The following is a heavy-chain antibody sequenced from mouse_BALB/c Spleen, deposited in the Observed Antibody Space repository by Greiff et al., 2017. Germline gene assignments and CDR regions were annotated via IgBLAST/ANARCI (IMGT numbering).Heavy chain of an antibody. CDR2: ISDGGSYT. CDR3: ARDGLYYGYWFAY. CDR1: GFTFSDYY. V-gene: IGHV5-4*02. D-gene: IGHD1-2*01. J-gene: IGHJ3*01. Sequence: EVQGVESGGGLVKPGGSLKLSCAASGFTFSDYYMYWVRQTPEKRLEWVATISDGGSYTYYPDSVKGRFTISRDNAKNNLYLQMSSLKSEDTAMYYCARDGLYYGYWFAYWGQGTLVTVSA.